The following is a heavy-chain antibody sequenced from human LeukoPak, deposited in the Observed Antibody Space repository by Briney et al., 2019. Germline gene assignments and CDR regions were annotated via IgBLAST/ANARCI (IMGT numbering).Heavy chain of an antibody. J-gene: IGHJ4*02. V-gene: IGHV3-30-3*01. CDR3: ARDLYSSGWASDY. CDR1: GFTFSSYA. Sequence: GGSLRLSCAASGFTFSSYAMHWVRQAPGKGLEWVAVISYDGNNKYYADSVKGRFTISRDNSKNTLYLQVNSLRAEDTALYYCARDLYSSGWASDYWGQGTLVTVSS. D-gene: IGHD6-19*01. CDR2: ISYDGNNK.